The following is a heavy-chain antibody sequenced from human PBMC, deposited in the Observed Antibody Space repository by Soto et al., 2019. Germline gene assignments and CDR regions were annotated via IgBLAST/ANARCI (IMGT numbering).Heavy chain of an antibody. Sequence: GGSLRLSCAASGFTFSNAWMNWVRQAPGKGLEWVGRIKSKTDGGTTDYDAPVKGRFTISRDDSKNTLYLQMNSLKTEDTAVYYCTTEVRPPYYYDSSGYPLYFDYWGQGTLVTVSS. D-gene: IGHD3-22*01. V-gene: IGHV3-15*07. CDR2: IKSKTDGGTT. J-gene: IGHJ4*02. CDR1: GFTFSNAW. CDR3: TTEVRPPYYYDSSGYPLYFDY.